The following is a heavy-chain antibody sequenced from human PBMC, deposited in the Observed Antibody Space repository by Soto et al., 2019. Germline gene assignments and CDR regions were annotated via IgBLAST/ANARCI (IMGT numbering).Heavy chain of an antibody. D-gene: IGHD6-13*01. Sequence: GGSLRLSCAGSGFTFNMYWMRWVRQVPGKGPVWVARIYNDGTYADYADSVKGRFTISRDNAKDTLYLQMNDLRAEDSALYHSTRGPRATSAVTSAHWGHGTLVTVSS. V-gene: IGHV3-74*01. CDR2: IYNDGTYA. J-gene: IGHJ4*01. CDR3: TRGPRATSAVTSAH. CDR1: GFTFNMYW.